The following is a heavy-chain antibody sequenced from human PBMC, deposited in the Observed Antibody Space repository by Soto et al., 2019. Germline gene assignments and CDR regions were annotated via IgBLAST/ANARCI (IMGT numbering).Heavy chain of an antibody. J-gene: IGHJ4*02. CDR3: ARLKPGCWIFDY. V-gene: IGHV4-39*01. D-gene: IGHD2-15*01. Sequence: QLQLQESGPGLVKPSETLSLTCTVSGGSISSSSYYWGWIRQPPGKGLEWIGSIYYSGSTYYNPSLKSRVTISVDTSKNQFSLKLSSVTAADTAVYYCARLKPGCWIFDYWGQGTLVTVSS. CDR1: GGSISSSSYY. CDR2: IYYSGST.